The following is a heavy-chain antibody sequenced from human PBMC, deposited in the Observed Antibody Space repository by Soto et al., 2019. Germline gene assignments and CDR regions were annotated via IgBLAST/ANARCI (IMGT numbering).Heavy chain of an antibody. D-gene: IGHD4-17*01. CDR3: ARDGTVTNLPYYFDY. CDR2: ISAYNGNT. CDR1: GYTFTSYG. Sequence: ASVKVSCKASGYTFTSYGISWVRQAPGQGLEWMGWISAYNGNTNYAQKLQGRVTMTTDTSTSTAYMELRSLRSDDTAVYYCARDGTVTNLPYYFDYWGQGTLVTVSS. V-gene: IGHV1-18*01. J-gene: IGHJ4*02.